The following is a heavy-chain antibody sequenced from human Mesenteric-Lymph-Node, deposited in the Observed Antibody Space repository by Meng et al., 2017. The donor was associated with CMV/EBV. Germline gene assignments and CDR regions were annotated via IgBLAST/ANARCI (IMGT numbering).Heavy chain of an antibody. Sequence: QLKLRGSGPGQVKPSETLSLTCTVSGDSISSFYYWGWIRQPPGRGLEWIGSVHYTGSTYYSPSLKSRVTVSVDTSKNQFSLRLTSVTAADTAVYYCARPFPSWQSPRLDPFGAWGQGTLVTVSS. V-gene: IGHV4-39*01. CDR2: VHYTGST. CDR3: ARPFPSWQSPRLDPFGA. J-gene: IGHJ5*02. D-gene: IGHD6-19*01. CDR1: GDSISSFYY.